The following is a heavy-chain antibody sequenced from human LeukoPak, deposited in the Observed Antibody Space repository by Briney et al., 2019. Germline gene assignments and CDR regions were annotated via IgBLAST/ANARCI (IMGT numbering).Heavy chain of an antibody. CDR3: TRDLRLRGYSGYDYEGGTFDY. D-gene: IGHD5-12*01. J-gene: IGHJ4*02. CDR1: GFTFSSYS. V-gene: IGHV3-21*03. CDR2: ISSSCSYI. Sequence: PGRSLRLSCAASGFTFSSYSMNWVRQAPGKGLEWVSSISSSCSYIYYADSVKGRFTISRDNAKNSLYLQMNSLKTEDTAVYYCTRDLRLRGYSGYDYEGGTFDYWGQGNLVTVSS.